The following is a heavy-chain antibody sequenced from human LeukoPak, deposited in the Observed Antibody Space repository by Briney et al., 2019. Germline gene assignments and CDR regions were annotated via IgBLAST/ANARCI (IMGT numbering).Heavy chain of an antibody. Sequence: GGSLRLSCAASGFTFSNNWMTWVRQPPGKGLEWVANIVQDGIEKYYVDSVKGRFTISRDNAKNSLFLQMDSLSAEDTALYYCARITTRYFDYWGQGTLVTVSS. CDR1: GFTFSNNW. CDR2: IVQDGIEK. V-gene: IGHV3-7*05. J-gene: IGHJ4*02. D-gene: IGHD1-1*01. CDR3: ARITTRYFDY.